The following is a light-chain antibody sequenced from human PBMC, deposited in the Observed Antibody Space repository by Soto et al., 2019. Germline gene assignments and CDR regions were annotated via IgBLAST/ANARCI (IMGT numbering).Light chain of an antibody. J-gene: IGLJ1*01. CDR1: SSDVGSYNL. CDR2: EGS. Sequence: QSVLTQPASVSGSPGQSITISCTGTSSDVGSYNLVSWYQQHPGKAPKLMIYEGSKRPSGVSNRFSGSKSGNTASLTISGLQAEDEADYYCCSYAGLNYVFGTGTKLTVL. CDR3: CSYAGLNYV. V-gene: IGLV2-23*01.